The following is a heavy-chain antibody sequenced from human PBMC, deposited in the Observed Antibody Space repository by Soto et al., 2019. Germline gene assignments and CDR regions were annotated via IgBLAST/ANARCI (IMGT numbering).Heavy chain of an antibody. CDR1: GKSLSGYY. V-gene: IGHV4-34*01. D-gene: IGHD1-26*01. CDR3: ARHHVRGRTIAGAAEF. CDR2: INHSGNT. Sequence: SETLSLTCAVYGKSLSGYYWSWIRQPPGKTLEWIGEINHSGNTNYNPSLKSRVTISVDTSKNQLFLNLSSVTAADTAMYYCARHHVRGRTIAGAAEFWGQGTLVTVSS. J-gene: IGHJ4*02.